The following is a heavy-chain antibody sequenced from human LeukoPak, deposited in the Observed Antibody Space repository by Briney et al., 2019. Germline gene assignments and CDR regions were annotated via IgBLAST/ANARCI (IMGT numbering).Heavy chain of an antibody. V-gene: IGHV3-49*03. CDR3: TRWKLLLR. J-gene: IGHJ4*02. CDR1: GLTFNNYA. D-gene: IGHD2-15*01. Sequence: GGSLRLSCAVSGLTFNNYAMTWIRQAPGKGLEWVGFIRSKAYGGTTEYAASVKGRFTISRDDSKSIAYLQMNSLKTEDTAVYYCTRWKLLLRWGQGTLVTVSS. CDR2: IRSKAYGGTT.